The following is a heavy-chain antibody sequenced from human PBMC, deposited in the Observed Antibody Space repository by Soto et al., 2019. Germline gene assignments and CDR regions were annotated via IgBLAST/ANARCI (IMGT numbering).Heavy chain of an antibody. CDR2: IYHSGSF. J-gene: IGHJ3*02. Sequence: SETLSLTCTVSGGSISGGGSYWNWIRQRPGKGLEWIGYIYHSGSFYYTPSLKGRAIISADTSKNQFALKLSSVTAADTAVYYCARSLWSGYYDAFDIWGQGTMVTVS. CDR1: GGSISGGGSY. CDR3: ARSLWSGYYDAFDI. V-gene: IGHV4-31*03. D-gene: IGHD3-3*01.